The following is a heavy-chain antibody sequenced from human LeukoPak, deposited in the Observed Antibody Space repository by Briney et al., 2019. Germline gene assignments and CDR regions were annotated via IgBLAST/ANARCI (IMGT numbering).Heavy chain of an antibody. D-gene: IGHD5-18*01. J-gene: IGHJ4*02. CDR1: GFSFSSYG. V-gene: IGHV3-33*01. Sequence: GGSLRLSCAASGFSFSSYGMHWVRQAPGKVLEWVAVIWYDGTNKYYADSVKCRFTISRDNSKNTLYLQMNSLRAEDTAVYYCARDQRGFSYSKYYFDYWGQGTLVTVSS. CDR2: IWYDGTNK. CDR3: ARDQRGFSYSKYYFDY.